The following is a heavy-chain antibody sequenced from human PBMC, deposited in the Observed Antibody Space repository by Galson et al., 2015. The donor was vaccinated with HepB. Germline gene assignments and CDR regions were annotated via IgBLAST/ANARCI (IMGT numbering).Heavy chain of an antibody. Sequence: SVKVSCKASGFTFSTSGVQWLRQARGQGLEWIGWIVVGSGDTKYAQRFQDRVTISRDMSTDAVYLELSSLGSEDTAIYYWSADDNHWKVLGSDIWGQGTDLTVSS. CDR2: IVVGSGDT. J-gene: IGHJ3*02. D-gene: IGHD1-1*01. CDR1: GFTFSTSG. CDR3: SADDNHWKVLGSDI. V-gene: IGHV1-58*01.